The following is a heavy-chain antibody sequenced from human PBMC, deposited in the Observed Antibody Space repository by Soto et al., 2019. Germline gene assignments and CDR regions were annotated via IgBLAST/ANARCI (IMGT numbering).Heavy chain of an antibody. V-gene: IGHV4-34*01. CDR1: GGFVTSGSYY. J-gene: IGHJ3*02. CDR3: ARVERGTATTVVDAFDI. D-gene: IGHD1-1*01. CDR2: MSHSGGT. Sequence: QVQLQQWGAGLLKPSETLSLTCAVYGGFVTSGSYYWSWIRQPPGKGLEWIGEMSHSGGTHLNPSLKSRVTISVDTPKNQFTLKMSSVTAADTALYYCARVERGTATTVVDAFDIWGPGTMVTVSS.